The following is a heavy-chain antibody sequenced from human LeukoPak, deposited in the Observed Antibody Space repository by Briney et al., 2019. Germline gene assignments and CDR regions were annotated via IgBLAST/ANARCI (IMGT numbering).Heavy chain of an antibody. CDR3: TKGGSYAPLDY. D-gene: IGHD1-26*01. V-gene: IGHV3-23*01. Sequence: GGSLRLSCAASGFTFSSSAMTWVRQAPGKGLEWVSAINSGGDNTVYADYVKGRLTISRDNSKNTLYLQMNSLRDEDTAIYYCTKGGSYAPLDYWGQGTLVTVSS. CDR2: INSGGDNT. J-gene: IGHJ4*02. CDR1: GFTFSSSA.